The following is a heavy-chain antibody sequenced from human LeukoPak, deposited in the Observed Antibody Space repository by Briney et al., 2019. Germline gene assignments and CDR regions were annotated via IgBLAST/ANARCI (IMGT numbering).Heavy chain of an antibody. CDR3: ARERGYCSGGSCYYYYGMDV. CDR2: IIPIFGTA. CDR1: GGTFSIYA. Sequence: SVKVSCTASGGTFSIYAISWVRQDPGQGLEWMGGIIPIFGTANYAQKFQGRVTITADESTSTAYMELSSLRSEDTAVYYCARERGYCSGGSCYYYYGMDVWGQGTTVTVSS. J-gene: IGHJ6*02. V-gene: IGHV1-69*13. D-gene: IGHD2-15*01.